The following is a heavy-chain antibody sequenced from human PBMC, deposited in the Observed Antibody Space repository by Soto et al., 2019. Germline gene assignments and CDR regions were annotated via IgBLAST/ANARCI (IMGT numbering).Heavy chain of an antibody. D-gene: IGHD6-19*01. CDR3: AKLVAVAGTDDWFDP. Sequence: SETLSLTCTVSGGSVSSGSYYWTWIRQPPGKGLEWIGYISYTGTTNYNPSLKSRVTISVDTSKNQFSLRLSSVTPADTALYYCAKLVAVAGTDDWFDPWGQGTLVTVSS. V-gene: IGHV4-61*01. CDR2: ISYTGTT. J-gene: IGHJ5*02. CDR1: GGSVSSGSYY.